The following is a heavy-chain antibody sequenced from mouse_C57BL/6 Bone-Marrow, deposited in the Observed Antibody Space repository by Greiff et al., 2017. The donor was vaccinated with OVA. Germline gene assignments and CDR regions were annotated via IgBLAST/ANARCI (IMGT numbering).Heavy chain of an antibody. CDR2: IRSKSNNYAT. CDR3: VRSFYYGNSPWFAY. CDR1: GFSFNTYA. V-gene: IGHV10-1*01. D-gene: IGHD2-1*01. Sequence: EVQLVESGGGLVQPKGSLKLSCAASGFSFNTYAMNWVRQAPGKGLEWVARIRSKSNNYATYYADSVKDRFTISRDDSESMHYLQMNNLKTEDTAMYYCVRSFYYGNSPWFAYWGQGTLVTVSA. J-gene: IGHJ3*01.